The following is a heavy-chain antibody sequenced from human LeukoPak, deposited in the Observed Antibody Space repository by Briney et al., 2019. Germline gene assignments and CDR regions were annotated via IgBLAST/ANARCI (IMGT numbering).Heavy chain of an antibody. Sequence: GGSLRLPCAGSGFTFGTYNMNWVRQAPGEGLEWLSYISGGGSTIYYADSVKGRFTIYRDNAKNSLYLQMDSLTAEDTAVYYCARGYYDDYLTFDYWGQGTLVTVSS. V-gene: IGHV3-48*03. CDR1: GFTFGTYN. D-gene: IGHD4-17*01. CDR2: ISGGGSTI. J-gene: IGHJ4*02. CDR3: ARGYYDDYLTFDY.